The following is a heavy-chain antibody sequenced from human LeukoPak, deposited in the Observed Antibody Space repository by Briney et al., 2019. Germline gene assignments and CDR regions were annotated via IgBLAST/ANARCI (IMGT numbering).Heavy chain of an antibody. CDR2: IYSDNT. Sequence: GGSLRLSCTVSGFTVSTNSMSWVRQAPGKGLEWVSFIYSDNTHYSDSVKGRFTISRDNSKNTLYLQMNSLRAEDTAVYYCARAPIAAAGLFDYWGQGTLVTVSS. CDR3: ARAPIAAAGLFDY. CDR1: GFTVSTNS. D-gene: IGHD6-13*01. V-gene: IGHV3-53*01. J-gene: IGHJ4*02.